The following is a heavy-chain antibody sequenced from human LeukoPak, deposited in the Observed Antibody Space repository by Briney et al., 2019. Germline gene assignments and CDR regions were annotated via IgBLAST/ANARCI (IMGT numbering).Heavy chain of an antibody. CDR1: GFTFSSYA. CDR3: AKEPYYYDSSGYIDY. V-gene: IGHV3-23*01. CDR2: ISGSGGST. J-gene: IGHJ4*02. D-gene: IGHD3-22*01. Sequence: GGSLRLSCAASGFTFSSYAMSWVRQAPGKGLEWVSAISGSGGSTYYAGSVKGRFTISRDNSKNTLYLQMNSLRAEDTAVYYCAKEPYYYDSSGYIDYWGQGTLVTVSS.